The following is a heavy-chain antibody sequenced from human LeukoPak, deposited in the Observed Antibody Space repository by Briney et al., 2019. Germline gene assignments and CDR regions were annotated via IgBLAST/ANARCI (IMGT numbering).Heavy chain of an antibody. CDR1: GFTFDDYG. Sequence: GGSLRLSCAASGFTFDDYGMSWVRQAPGKGLEWVSGINWNGGSTGYADSVKGRFTISRDNAKNSLYLQMNSLRAEDTAVYYCARDQVTTANLDYWGQGTLVTVSS. CDR3: ARDQVTTANLDY. CDR2: INWNGGST. V-gene: IGHV3-20*04. D-gene: IGHD4-17*01. J-gene: IGHJ4*02.